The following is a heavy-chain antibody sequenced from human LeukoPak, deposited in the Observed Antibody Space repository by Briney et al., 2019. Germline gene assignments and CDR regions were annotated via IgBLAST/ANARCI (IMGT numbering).Heavy chain of an antibody. CDR1: GFTFSSYA. CDR3: AKDYEWELPVYFDY. Sequence: SGGSLRLSCAASGFTFSSYAMSWVRQAPGKGLEWVSAISGSGGSTYYADSAKGRFTISRDNSKNTLYLQMNSLRAEDTAVYYCAKDYEWELPVYFDYWGQGTLVTVSS. J-gene: IGHJ4*02. V-gene: IGHV3-23*01. D-gene: IGHD1-26*01. CDR2: ISGSGGST.